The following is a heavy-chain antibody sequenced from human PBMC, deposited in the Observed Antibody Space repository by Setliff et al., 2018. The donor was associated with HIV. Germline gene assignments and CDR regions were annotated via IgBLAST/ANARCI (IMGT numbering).Heavy chain of an antibody. V-gene: IGHV4-4*08. CDR1: GDSISSYY. Sequence: SETLSLTCTVSGDSISSYYWSWIRQPPGKGLEWIGYIHTSGITDYNPSLKSRVTISGDTSKNQFSLKLSSVTAADTAVYYCARDRRGYYYGSGSCYMDVWGSGTTVTVSS. CDR2: IHTSGIT. D-gene: IGHD3-10*01. J-gene: IGHJ6*03. CDR3: ARDRRGYYYGSGSCYMDV.